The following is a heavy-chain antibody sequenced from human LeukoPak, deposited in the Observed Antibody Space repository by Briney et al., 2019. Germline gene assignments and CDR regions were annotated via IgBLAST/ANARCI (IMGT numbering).Heavy chain of an antibody. V-gene: IGHV1-2*02. J-gene: IGHJ3*02. D-gene: IGHD2-2*02. CDR1: GYTFTGYY. CDR3: ARDKYIVVVPAAIPDAFDI. Sequence: GASVKVSCKASGYTFTGYYMHWVRQAPGQGLEWMGWINPNSGGTNYAQKLQGRVTMTTDTSTSTAYMELRSLRSDDTAVYYCARDKYIVVVPAAIPDAFDIWGQGTMVTVSS. CDR2: INPNSGGT.